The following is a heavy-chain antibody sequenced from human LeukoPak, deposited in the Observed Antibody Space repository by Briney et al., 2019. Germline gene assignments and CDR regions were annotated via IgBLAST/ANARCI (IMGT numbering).Heavy chain of an antibody. D-gene: IGHD3-10*01. J-gene: IGHJ4*02. Sequence: SGGSLRLSCAASGFTFSNYAMRWVRQAPGKGLEWVAVISSDGSSKYYTDSVKDRFTISRDNSKNTLYLQMNSLRPEDTAVYYCARAWDYYGSGSYPDYWGQGTLVTVSS. CDR2: ISSDGSSK. CDR3: ARAWDYYGSGSYPDY. CDR1: GFTFSNYA. V-gene: IGHV3-30*04.